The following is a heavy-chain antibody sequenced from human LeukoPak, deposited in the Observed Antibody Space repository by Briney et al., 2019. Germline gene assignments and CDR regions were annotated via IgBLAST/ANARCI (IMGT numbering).Heavy chain of an antibody. Sequence: GGSLRLSCAASGLTFSSYWMSWVRQAPGKGLEWVAVISYDGSNKYYADSVKGRFTISRDNSKNTLYLQMNSLRAEDTAVYYCAKDAGYSSSWYKSQYFQHWGQGTLVTVSS. CDR1: GLTFSSYW. CDR2: ISYDGSNK. J-gene: IGHJ1*01. V-gene: IGHV3-30*18. D-gene: IGHD6-13*01. CDR3: AKDAGYSSSWYKSQYFQH.